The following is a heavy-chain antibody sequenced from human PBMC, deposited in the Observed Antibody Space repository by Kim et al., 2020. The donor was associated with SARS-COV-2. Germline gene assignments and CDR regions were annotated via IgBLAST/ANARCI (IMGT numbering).Heavy chain of an antibody. V-gene: IGHV3-21*01. J-gene: IGHJ6*02. Sequence: VKGRFTISRDNAKNSLYLQMNSLRAKDTAVYYCARAKYDYGDYYYYGMDVWGQGTTVTVSS. CDR3: ARAKYDYGDYYYYGMDV. D-gene: IGHD4-17*01.